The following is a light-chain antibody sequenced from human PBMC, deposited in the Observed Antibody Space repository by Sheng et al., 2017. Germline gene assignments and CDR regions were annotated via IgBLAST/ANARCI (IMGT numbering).Light chain of an antibody. CDR3: QQYASSSPPWT. CDR2: EAA. V-gene: IGKV3-20*01. Sequence: EIVMTQSPATLSVSPGERATLSCRASQSVSSNLAWYQQKPGQAPRLLIYEAAIRATGIPDRFSAGGSGTDFTLTISRLEPEDLAVYYCQQYASSSPPWTFGQGTKVEIK. J-gene: IGKJ1*01. CDR1: QSVSSN.